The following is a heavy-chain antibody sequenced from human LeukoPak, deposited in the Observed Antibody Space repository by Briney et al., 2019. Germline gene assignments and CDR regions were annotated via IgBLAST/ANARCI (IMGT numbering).Heavy chain of an antibody. Sequence: GGSLTLSCAASGFTVSSIYMSWVRQAPGKGLEWVSIIYSGGSTYYADSVKGRFTVSRDNSKNTLYLQMNSLRAEDTAVYYCAKDPYDTPYYFDYWGQGTLVTVSS. CDR2: IYSGGST. D-gene: IGHD3-9*01. V-gene: IGHV3-53*01. J-gene: IGHJ4*02. CDR1: GFTVSSIY. CDR3: AKDPYDTPYYFDY.